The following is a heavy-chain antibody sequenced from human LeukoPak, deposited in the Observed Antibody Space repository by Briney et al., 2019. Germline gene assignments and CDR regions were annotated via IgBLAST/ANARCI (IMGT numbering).Heavy chain of an antibody. Sequence: ASVKVSCTASGYTFTSYGISWVRQAPGQGLEWMGWINPNSGGTNYAQKFQGRVTMTRDTSISTAYMELSRLRSDGTAVYYCARALRFSESDYWGQGTLVTVSS. CDR1: GYTFTSYG. D-gene: IGHD3-3*01. V-gene: IGHV1-2*02. CDR2: INPNSGGT. J-gene: IGHJ4*02. CDR3: ARALRFSESDY.